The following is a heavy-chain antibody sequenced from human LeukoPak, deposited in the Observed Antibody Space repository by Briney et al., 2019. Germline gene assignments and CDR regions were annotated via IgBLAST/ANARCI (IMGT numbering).Heavy chain of an antibody. V-gene: IGHV3-33*08. CDR2: IWYDGSNK. D-gene: IGHD1-26*01. Sequence: GGSLRLSCAASGFTFSSYGMHWVRQAPGKGLEWVAVIWYDGSNKYYADSVKGRFTISRDNSKNTLYLQMNSLRAEDTAVYYCARDLEGATLVLDYWGQGTLVTVSS. J-gene: IGHJ4*02. CDR3: ARDLEGATLVLDY. CDR1: GFTFSSYG.